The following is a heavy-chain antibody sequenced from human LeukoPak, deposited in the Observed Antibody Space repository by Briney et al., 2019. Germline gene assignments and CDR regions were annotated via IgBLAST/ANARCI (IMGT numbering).Heavy chain of an antibody. D-gene: IGHD3/OR15-3a*01. CDR1: VFTFSSYS. CDR3: ARDLSYVFRGEIGYFDY. CDR2: ISSSSSYI. V-gene: IGHV3-21*01. Sequence: GGSLRLSCAASVFTFSSYSMNWVRQAPGKGLEWVSSISSSSSYIYYADSVKGRFTISRDNAKNSLYLQMNSLRAEDTAVYYCARDLSYVFRGEIGYFDYWGQGTLVTVA. J-gene: IGHJ4*02.